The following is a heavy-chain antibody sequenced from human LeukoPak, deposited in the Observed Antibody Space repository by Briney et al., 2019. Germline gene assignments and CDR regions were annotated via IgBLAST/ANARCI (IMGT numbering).Heavy chain of an antibody. V-gene: IGHV3-48*04. J-gene: IGHJ4*02. CDR3: AREMSGWGTDY. CDR2: ISSSSSII. CDR1: GFTFSSYS. Sequence: GGSLRLSCAASGFTFSSYSMNWVRQAPGKGLEWVSYISSSSSIIYYADSVKGRITISRDNAKNSLYLQMNSLRAEDTAVYYCAREMSGWGTDYWGQGTLVTVSS. D-gene: IGHD6-19*01.